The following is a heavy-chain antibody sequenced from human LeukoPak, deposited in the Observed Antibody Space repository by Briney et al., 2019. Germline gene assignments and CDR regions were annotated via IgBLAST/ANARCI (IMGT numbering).Heavy chain of an antibody. CDR1: GFTFSSYG. CDR2: IWYDGSNK. J-gene: IGHJ4*02. CDR3: GRGGVYRYCFRDYFVY. D-gene: IGHD5-18*01. Sequence: PGGSLRLSCAASGFTFSSYGMHWVRQAPGKGLEWVAVIWYDGSNKYYADSVKGRFTISRDNSKNTLYLQVNSLRAEDTAVYYCGRGGVYRYCFRDYFVYWGQGTLVTVSS. V-gene: IGHV3-33*01.